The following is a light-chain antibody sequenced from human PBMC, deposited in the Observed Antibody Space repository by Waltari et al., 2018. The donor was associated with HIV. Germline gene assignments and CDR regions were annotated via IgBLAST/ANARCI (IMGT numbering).Light chain of an antibody. CDR1: GSELGGYNR. Sequence: QAALNQPPSMSGSPGQSVTISCTGTGSELGGYNRVSWYQHPPGKPPKLMAFEVNKRPSGVSHRFSGSKSGSTASLAISGLQAEDDAVYYCSSDVGSNTYRFGAGTRLTVL. J-gene: IGLJ1*01. CDR2: EVN. V-gene: IGLV2-8*01. CDR3: SSDVGSNTYR.